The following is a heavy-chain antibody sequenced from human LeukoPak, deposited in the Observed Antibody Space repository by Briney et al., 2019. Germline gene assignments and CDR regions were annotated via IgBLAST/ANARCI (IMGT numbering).Heavy chain of an antibody. V-gene: IGHV1-69*02. J-gene: IGHJ4*02. D-gene: IGHD1-26*01. CDR2: IIPILGIA. Sequence: ASVKVSCKASGGTFSSYTISWVRQAPGQGLEWMGRIIPILGIANYAQKFQGRVTITADKSTSTAYMELSSLRSEDTAVYYCARAPYSGSYFSTDYFDYWGQGTLVTVSS. CDR1: GGTFSSYT. CDR3: ARAPYSGSYFSTDYFDY.